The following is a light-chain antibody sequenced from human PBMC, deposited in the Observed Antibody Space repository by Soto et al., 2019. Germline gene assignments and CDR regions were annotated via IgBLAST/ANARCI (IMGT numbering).Light chain of an antibody. CDR2: DTN. CDR3: LLSYGGAPSVV. Sequence: QAVVTQEPSLTVSPGGTVTLTCGSSTGAVTSGHYPYWFQQKPGQAPRTLIYDTNKKHSWTPARFSGSQLGGKAALTLSGAQPEDEAEYYCLLSYGGAPSVVFGGGTKLTVL. J-gene: IGLJ2*01. CDR1: TGAVTSGHY. V-gene: IGLV7-46*01.